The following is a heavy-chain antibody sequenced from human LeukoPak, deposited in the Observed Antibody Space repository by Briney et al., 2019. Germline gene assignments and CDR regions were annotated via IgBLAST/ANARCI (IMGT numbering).Heavy chain of an antibody. Sequence: SETLSLTCTFSGDSFSDYYWTWIRRPPGGTLEWIGHIYYRGSTKYNPSLKNRVSISLDTSKNQVFLTLTSVTAADTAVYYCARAMRWTSGPVELGWFDRWGQGTQVTVSS. CDR2: IYYRGST. CDR3: ARAMRWTSGPVELGWFDR. J-gene: IGHJ5*02. V-gene: IGHV4-59*01. D-gene: IGHD1-1*01. CDR1: GDSFSDYY.